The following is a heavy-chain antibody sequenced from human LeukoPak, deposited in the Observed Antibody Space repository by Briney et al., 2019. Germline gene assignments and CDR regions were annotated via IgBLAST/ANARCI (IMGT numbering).Heavy chain of an antibody. Sequence: SGGTLRLSCAGSGFTFSASGMNWVRQAPGKGLEWVSGVTPGGDPTYYADSVKGRFTISRDNSKNTLYLEINSLTAENTAVYYSAKTRGTYNAYYYYMDVWGKGTTVTVSS. CDR2: VTPGGDPT. CDR1: GFTFSASG. J-gene: IGHJ6*03. D-gene: IGHD1-26*01. V-gene: IGHV3-23*01. CDR3: AKTRGTYNAYYYYMDV.